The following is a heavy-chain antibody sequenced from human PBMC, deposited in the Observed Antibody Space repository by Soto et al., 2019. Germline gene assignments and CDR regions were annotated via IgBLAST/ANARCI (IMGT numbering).Heavy chain of an antibody. CDR2: ISANDVGT. J-gene: IGHJ4*02. CDR3: ARLPGELLTY. Sequence: GGSLRLSCEASGFTLRNYAMTWVRQAPGKGLEWVSLISANDVGTYYAESVKGRFTISRDNSKNTLYLQMNSLRAEDTAVYYCARLPGELLTYWGQGTLVTVSS. V-gene: IGHV3-23*01. CDR1: GFTLRNYA. D-gene: IGHD1-26*01.